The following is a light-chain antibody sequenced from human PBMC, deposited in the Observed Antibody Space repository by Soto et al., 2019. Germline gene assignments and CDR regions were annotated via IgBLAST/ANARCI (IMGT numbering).Light chain of an antibody. V-gene: IGLV2-14*01. J-gene: IGLJ1*01. Sequence: QSVLTQPASVSGAPGQSIIVSCTGTRSDVEDSKYVSWFQHHPDKAPKLIIYEVSRRPIGVSYRFSGSKSGNTASLTISGLQAEDGADYYCGSYSTSTTLPYVFGTGTKVTVL. CDR2: EVS. CDR1: RSDVEDSKY. CDR3: GSYSTSTTLPYV.